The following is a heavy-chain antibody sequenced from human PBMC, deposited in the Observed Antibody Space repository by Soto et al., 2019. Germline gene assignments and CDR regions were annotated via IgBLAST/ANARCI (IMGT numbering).Heavy chain of an antibody. CDR1: GFTFDDYA. D-gene: IGHD4-17*01. CDR3: AKDMGTVTTVSFDY. Sequence: EVQLVESGGGLVQPGRSLRLSCAASGFTFDDYAMHWVRQAPGKGLEWVSGISWNSGSIGYADSVKGRFTISRDNAENSLYLQMSSLRAEATALYYCAKDMGTVTTVSFDYWGQGTMVTVSS. CDR2: ISWNSGSI. J-gene: IGHJ4*02. V-gene: IGHV3-9*01.